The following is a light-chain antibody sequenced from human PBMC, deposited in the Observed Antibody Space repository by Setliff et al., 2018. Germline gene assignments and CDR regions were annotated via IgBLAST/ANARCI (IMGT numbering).Light chain of an antibody. CDR2: GNS. CDR3: ASWDVSLKGHV. Sequence: QSALAQPPSASGTPGQRVTISCSGASSNIGSISVNWYQHLPGTAPKLLIYGNSQRPSGVPDRFSGSKSGTSASLAITGLQSEDEADYYCASWDVSLKGHVFGTGTKGTVL. V-gene: IGLV1-44*01. J-gene: IGLJ1*01. CDR1: SSNIGSIS.